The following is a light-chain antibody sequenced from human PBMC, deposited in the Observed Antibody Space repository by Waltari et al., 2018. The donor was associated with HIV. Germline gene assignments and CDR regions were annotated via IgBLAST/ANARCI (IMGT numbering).Light chain of an antibody. CDR3: QSYDSSLSGWV. J-gene: IGLJ3*02. V-gene: IGLV1-40*01. CDR2: GNS. CDR1: SSNIGAGYD. Sequence: QSVVTPPPSVSEDPGQRVTICCPGSSSNIGAGYDVHWYQPLPGTAAKLLIYGNSNRPSGVLDRFSGSKAGTSASLAITGLQAEDEADYYCQSYDSSLSGWVLGGGTKLTVL.